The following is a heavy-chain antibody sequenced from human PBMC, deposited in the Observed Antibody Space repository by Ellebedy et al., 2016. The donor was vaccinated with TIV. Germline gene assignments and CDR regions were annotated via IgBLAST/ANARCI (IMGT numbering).Heavy chain of an antibody. Sequence: PGGSLRLSCAASGFTFSSYGMHWVRQAPGKGLEWVAVISYHGSEKHFADSVKGRFTISRDNSKNTLYLQMNSLRAEDTAVYYCAILRTGPSYIDHWGRGTLVTVSS. CDR2: ISYHGSEK. CDR1: GFTFSSYG. CDR3: AILRTGPSYIDH. V-gene: IGHV3-30*03. D-gene: IGHD1-1*01. J-gene: IGHJ4*02.